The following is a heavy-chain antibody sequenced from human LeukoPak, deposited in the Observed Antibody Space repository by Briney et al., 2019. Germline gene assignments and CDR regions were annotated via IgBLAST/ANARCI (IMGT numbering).Heavy chain of an antibody. V-gene: IGHV3-23*01. J-gene: IGHJ4*02. CDR2: ISGSGDST. CDR3: AKLDSSGVTWY. D-gene: IGHD6-19*01. Sequence: GGSLRLSCAASGFTFSSYAMSWVRQAPGKGLEWVSAISGSGDSTYYADSVKGRFTISRDNSKNTLYLQMNSLRAEDTAVYYCAKLDSSGVTWYWGQGTLVTVSS. CDR1: GFTFSSYA.